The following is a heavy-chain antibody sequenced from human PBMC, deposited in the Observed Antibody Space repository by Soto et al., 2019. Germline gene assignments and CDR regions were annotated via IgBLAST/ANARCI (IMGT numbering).Heavy chain of an antibody. CDR3: ARDVLDYYDSRGSRIFDY. Sequence: PSESLSLTCTVSGSSISSGGYYWSWIRQHPGKGLEWIGYIYYSGSTYYNPSLKSRVTISVDTSKNQFSLKLSSVTAADTAVYYCARDVLDYYDSRGSRIFDYWGQGTLVTVSS. J-gene: IGHJ4*02. D-gene: IGHD3-22*01. V-gene: IGHV4-31*03. CDR1: GSSISSGGYY. CDR2: IYYSGST.